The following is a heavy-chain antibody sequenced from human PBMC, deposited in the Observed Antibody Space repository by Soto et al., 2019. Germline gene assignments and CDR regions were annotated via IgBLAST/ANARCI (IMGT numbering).Heavy chain of an antibody. CDR1: GFTFSSYA. V-gene: IGHV3-23*01. D-gene: IGHD2-2*01. CDR3: AKDSQNVLVSAARVYGMDV. CDR2: LSDSGGHT. Sequence: EVQLLESGGGLVQPGWSLRLSCVGSGFTFSSYAMTWVRQAPGKGLEWVSTLSDSGGHTYYADSVKGRFTISRDNSKNTLYLQMNSLRVEDTAVYYCAKDSQNVLVSAARVYGMDVWGQGTTVTVAS. J-gene: IGHJ6*02.